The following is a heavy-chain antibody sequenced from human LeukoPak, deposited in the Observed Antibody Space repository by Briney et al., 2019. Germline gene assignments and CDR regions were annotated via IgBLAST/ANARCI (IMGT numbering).Heavy chain of an antibody. J-gene: IGHJ6*02. D-gene: IGHD3-10*01. CDR2: ISDSSSIT. CDR3: AKVIRGGYGMDV. V-gene: IGHV3-48*02. Sequence: GGSLRLSCAASGFTFSSFGMNWVRQAPGKGLEWASYISDSSSITYYADSVKGRFTISRDNAKNSLSLQLNSLRDEDTAVYFCAKVIRGGYGMDVWGQGTTVTVSS. CDR1: GFTFSSFG.